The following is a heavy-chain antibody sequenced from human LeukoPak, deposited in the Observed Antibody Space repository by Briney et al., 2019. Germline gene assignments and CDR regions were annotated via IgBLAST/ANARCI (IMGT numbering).Heavy chain of an antibody. D-gene: IGHD5-24*01. V-gene: IGHV3-74*01. Sequence: GGSLRLSCAASGFTLRNYWMHWVRQAPGKGLVWVSHISGDGTSTGYAASVKGRFTISRDNAKNTLYLQINSLTDEYAAVYYCARGNYPSSCDSWGLGTLVTVSS. CDR2: ISGDGTST. CDR3: ARGNYPSSCDS. CDR1: GFTLRNYW. J-gene: IGHJ4*02.